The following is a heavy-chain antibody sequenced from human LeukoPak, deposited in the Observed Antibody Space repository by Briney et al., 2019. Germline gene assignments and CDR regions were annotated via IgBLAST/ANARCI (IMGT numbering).Heavy chain of an antibody. D-gene: IGHD6-25*01. J-gene: IGHJ6*03. V-gene: IGHV1-69*05. CDR1: GYTFTSYY. Sequence: SVKVSCKASGYTFTSYYMHWVRQAPGQGLEWMGGIIPIFGTANYAQKFQGRVTITTDESTSTAYMELSSLRSEDTAVYYCARDSAAGYYYYMDVWGKGTTVTVSS. CDR2: IIPIFGTA. CDR3: ARDSAAGYYYYMDV.